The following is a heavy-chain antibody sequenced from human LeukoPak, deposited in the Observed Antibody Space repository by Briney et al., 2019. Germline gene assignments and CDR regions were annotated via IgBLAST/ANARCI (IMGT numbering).Heavy chain of an antibody. CDR2: ISGSGGST. CDR3: AKGAFCSSTSCYTFWFDP. V-gene: IGHV3-23*01. CDR1: GFTFSSYA. D-gene: IGHD2-2*02. J-gene: IGHJ5*02. Sequence: GGSLRLSCAASGFTFSSYAMSWVRQAPGKGLEWVSAISGSGGSTYYADSVKGRFTISRDNSKNTLYLQMNSLRAEDTAVYYCAKGAFCSSTSCYTFWFDPWGQGTPVTVSS.